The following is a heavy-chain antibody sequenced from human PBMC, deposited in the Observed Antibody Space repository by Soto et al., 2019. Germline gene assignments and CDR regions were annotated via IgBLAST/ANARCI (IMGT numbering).Heavy chain of an antibody. CDR3: ARSMKAGKKFDS. Sequence: GGSRRLSCAASGFTFSDHYMSWIRQSPGKGLEWLSYISGTNTYTDYAQSAKGRFTISRDNAKKSVYLQMNSLRADDTAVYYCARSMKAGKKFDSWGRGTLVTVSS. CDR1: GFTFSDHY. D-gene: IGHD6-13*01. CDR2: ISGTNTYT. J-gene: IGHJ4*02. V-gene: IGHV3-11*03.